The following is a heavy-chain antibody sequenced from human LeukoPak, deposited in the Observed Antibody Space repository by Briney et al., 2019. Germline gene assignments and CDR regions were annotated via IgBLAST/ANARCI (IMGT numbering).Heavy chain of an antibody. V-gene: IGHV3-74*01. CDR1: GFPFSNYW. CDR3: ARARYDYRLPVDP. CDR2: IKNDGSST. D-gene: IGHD5-12*01. Sequence: PGGSLRLSCAASGFPFSNYWMLWVRQAPGKGLVWVSHIKNDGSSTSYADSVRGRFTISRDNAKNTVYLQMNSLRDEDTAVYYCARARYDYRLPVDPWGLGTLVTVSS. J-gene: IGHJ5*02.